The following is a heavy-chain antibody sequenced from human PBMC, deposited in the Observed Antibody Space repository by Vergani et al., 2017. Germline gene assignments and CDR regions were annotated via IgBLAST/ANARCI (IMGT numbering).Heavy chain of an antibody. Sequence: VQLVESGGGVVQPGRSLRLSCAASGFTFSSYGMHWVRQAPGKGLEWVAVISYDGSNKYYADSVKGRFTISRDNAKNTLYLQMNSLRAEDTAVYYCARDCRGCPFDIWGQGTMVTVSS. J-gene: IGHJ3*02. CDR2: ISYDGSNK. CDR1: GFTFSSYG. CDR3: ARDCRGCPFDI. D-gene: IGHD6-19*01. V-gene: IGHV3-30*03.